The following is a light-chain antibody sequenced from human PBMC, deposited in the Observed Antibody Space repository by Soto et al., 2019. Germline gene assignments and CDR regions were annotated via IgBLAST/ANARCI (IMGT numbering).Light chain of an antibody. J-gene: IGLJ2*01. CDR2: EIS. CDR3: SIYAGSNNLK. CDR1: SSDLGAYFY. Sequence: HSALTQPPSASGSTGQSVTISCTGTSSDLGAYFYVSWYQQHTGKAPKLLLYEISKRPSGVPDRFSGCKSGNPASLTVSGLQAYDEAEYYCSIYAGSNNLKFGGGTKLTVL. V-gene: IGLV2-8*01.